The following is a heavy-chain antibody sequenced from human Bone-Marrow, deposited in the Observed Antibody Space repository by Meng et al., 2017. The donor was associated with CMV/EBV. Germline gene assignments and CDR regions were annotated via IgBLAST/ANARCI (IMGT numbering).Heavy chain of an antibody. J-gene: IGHJ4*02. CDR2: IYSGGST. D-gene: IGHD2-2*01. CDR1: GLTVSSNY. CDR3: LGYCSSSSCSQGDY. Sequence: ASGLTVSSNYMRWVRQAPGKGLEWVSVIYSGGSTYYADSVKGRFTISRDNSKNTLYLQMNSLRAEDTAVYYCLGYCSSSSCSQGDYWGQGTLVTVSS. V-gene: IGHV3-66*02.